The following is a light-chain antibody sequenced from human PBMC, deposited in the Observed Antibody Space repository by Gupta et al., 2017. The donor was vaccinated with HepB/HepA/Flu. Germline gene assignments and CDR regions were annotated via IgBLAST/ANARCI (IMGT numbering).Light chain of an antibody. J-gene: IGLJ3*02. CDR1: NIGSKS. Sequence: SYVLTQPPSVSVAPGKTARITCGGNNIGSKSVHWYQQKPGQAPVLVIYYDSERPSGIPERFSGSNSGNTATLTISRVEAGDEADYYCQVWDSSSDHPEVFGGGTKLTVL. CDR3: QVWDSSSDHPEV. V-gene: IGLV3-21*04. CDR2: YDS.